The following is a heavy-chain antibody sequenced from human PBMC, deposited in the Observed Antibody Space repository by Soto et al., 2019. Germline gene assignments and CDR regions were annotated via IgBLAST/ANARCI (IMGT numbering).Heavy chain of an antibody. CDR1: GFTFTSDE. V-gene: IGHV3-48*03. Sequence: GGSLRPSCAPFGFTFTSDEMNWVRQAPVKGLEWVSYISSSGSTIYYADSLKGRFTISRDNAKNSLYLQTNSLGAEDTAVYYCAGAIGYCSGGSCNAFHGMDVWGQGATVTVSS. D-gene: IGHD2-15*01. CDR2: ISSSGSTI. CDR3: AGAIGYCSGGSCNAFHGMDV. J-gene: IGHJ6*02.